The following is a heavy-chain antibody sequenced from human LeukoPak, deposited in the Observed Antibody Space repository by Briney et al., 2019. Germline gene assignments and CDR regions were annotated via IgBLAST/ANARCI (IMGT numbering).Heavy chain of an antibody. V-gene: IGHV4-38-2*01. Sequence: SETLSLTCVVSGYSITNGDYWGWIRQSPGKGLEWIASIYNSASTHYNPSLRSRLTILVDTSKNEFSLKMRSVTAADTAVYYCARNSPSGFFDYWGQGTLATVSS. CDR2: IYNSAST. J-gene: IGHJ4*02. CDR3: ARNSPSGFFDY. CDR1: GYSITNGDY. D-gene: IGHD3-10*01.